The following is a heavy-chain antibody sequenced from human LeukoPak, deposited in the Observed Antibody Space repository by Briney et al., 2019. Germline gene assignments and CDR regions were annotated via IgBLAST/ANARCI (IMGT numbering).Heavy chain of an antibody. CDR2: INHSGST. J-gene: IGHJ3*02. Sequence: SETLSLTCAVYGGSFSGYYWSWIRQPPGKGLEWIGEINHSGSTNYNPSLKSRVTISVDTSKNQFSLKLSSVTAADTAVYYCARDLTTVTTGVGAFDIWGQGTMVTVSS. D-gene: IGHD4-17*01. CDR3: ARDLTTVTTGVGAFDI. V-gene: IGHV4-34*01. CDR1: GGSFSGYY.